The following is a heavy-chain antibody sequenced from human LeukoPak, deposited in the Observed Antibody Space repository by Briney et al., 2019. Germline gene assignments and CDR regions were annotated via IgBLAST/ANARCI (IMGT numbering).Heavy chain of an antibody. D-gene: IGHD1-26*01. CDR2: FDPDEGET. V-gene: IGHV1-24*01. CDR1: GYTLTELP. J-gene: IGHJ4*02. CDR3: ATGTSGSYYVGIVRPIDY. Sequence: ASVKVSCKVSGYTLTELPIHWVRQAPGKAREWMGGFDPDEGETVYAQMFQGRVTMTEDTSSDTASMELSSLRSEDTAVYYCATGTSGSYYVGIVRPIDYWGQGTLVTVSS.